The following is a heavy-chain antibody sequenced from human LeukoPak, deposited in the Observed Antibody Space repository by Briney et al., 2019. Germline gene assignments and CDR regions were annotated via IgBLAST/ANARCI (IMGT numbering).Heavy chain of an antibody. CDR2: INPNSGNT. CDR3: ARGGSGSYYYYFDY. Sequence: ASVKVSCKASGYTFTSYDINWVRQATGQGLEWMGWINPNSGNTGYAQKFQGRVTMTRNTSISTAYMELSSLRSEDTAVYYCARGGSGSYYYYFDYWGQGTLVTVSS. CDR1: GYTFTSYD. D-gene: IGHD3-10*01. V-gene: IGHV1-8*01. J-gene: IGHJ4*02.